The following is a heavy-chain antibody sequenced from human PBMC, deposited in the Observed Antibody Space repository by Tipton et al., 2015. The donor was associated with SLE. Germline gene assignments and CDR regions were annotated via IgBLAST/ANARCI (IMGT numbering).Heavy chain of an antibody. V-gene: IGHV3-23*03. D-gene: IGHD4-17*01. CDR1: GFTFSSYA. CDR2: IYSGGRT. J-gene: IGHJ4*02. CDR3: ARAEDYGDEGYFDY. Sequence: GSLRLSCAASGFTFSSYAMSWVRQAPGKGLEWVSVIYSGGRTYYADSVKGRFTISRDNSKNTLYLQMNSLRAEDTAVYYCARAEDYGDEGYFDYWGQGTLVTVSS.